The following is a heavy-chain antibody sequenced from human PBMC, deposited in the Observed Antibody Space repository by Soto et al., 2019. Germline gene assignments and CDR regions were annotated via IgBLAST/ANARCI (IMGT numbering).Heavy chain of an antibody. CDR3: ARNLSGRADV. CDR1: EFTFSSYW. D-gene: IGHD3-10*01. V-gene: IGHV3-74*03. Sequence: GGSLRLSCVASEFTFSSYWMHWVRQVPGKGLVWVSRLNEDGSFTSYADSVKGRFSIFRDNAKKTLYLQMNSLSAEDSAVYYCARNLSGRADVWGQGTTVTVSS. CDR2: LNEDGSFT. J-gene: IGHJ6*02.